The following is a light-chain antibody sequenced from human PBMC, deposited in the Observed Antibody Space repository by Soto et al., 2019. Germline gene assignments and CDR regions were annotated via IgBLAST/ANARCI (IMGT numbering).Light chain of an antibody. Sequence: QSVLTQPPSVSAAPGQKVTISCSGSSSNIRNNYVSWYQQLPGTAPKLLIFENNKRPSGIPDRFSASKSGTSATLAITGLQTGDAADYYCGTWDNSLSLPYVFGTGTKVTV. CDR2: ENN. V-gene: IGLV1-51*02. CDR3: GTWDNSLSLPYV. CDR1: SSNIRNNY. J-gene: IGLJ1*01.